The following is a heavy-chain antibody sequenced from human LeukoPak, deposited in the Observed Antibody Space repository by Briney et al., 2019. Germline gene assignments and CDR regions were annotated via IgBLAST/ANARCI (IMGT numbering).Heavy chain of an antibody. D-gene: IGHD6-6*01. CDR1: GFTFSNYA. CDR2: ISSSSNSI. J-gene: IGHJ4*02. V-gene: IGHV3-48*02. CDR3: ARGQLPGD. Sequence: GGSLRLSCAASGFTFSNYAMNWVRQAPGKGLEWVSYISSSSNSIHYADSVRGRFAVSRDNAKNSLYLQMNSLGHEDSAVYYCARGQLPGDWGQGTLVTVSS.